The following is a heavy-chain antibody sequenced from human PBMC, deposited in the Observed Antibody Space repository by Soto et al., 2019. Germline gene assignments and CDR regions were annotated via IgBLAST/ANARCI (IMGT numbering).Heavy chain of an antibody. V-gene: IGHV1-2*04. CDR3: ARSEVPDGYGPQTNFRAMDV. D-gene: IGHD5-12*01. J-gene: IGHJ6*02. CDR2: INPNSGGT. CDR1: GYTFTDYY. Sequence: QVQLVQSGAEVKKPGASVKVSCKASGYTFTDYYIHWVRQAPGQGLEWMGWINPNSGGTNFAQKFQGWIAMTRDTSISTAYMDLTRLTSDGTAVSYSARSEVPDGYGPQTNFRAMDVWGQGTTVNVSS.